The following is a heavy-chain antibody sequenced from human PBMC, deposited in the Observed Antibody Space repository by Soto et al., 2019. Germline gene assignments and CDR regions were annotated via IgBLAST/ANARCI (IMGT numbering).Heavy chain of an antibody. V-gene: IGHV3-74*01. CDR1: GLTFSSYW. CDR3: ARGLRNYYAMDV. J-gene: IGHJ6*02. CDR2: INGDGSNT. Sequence: GGSVRLSCAASGLTFSSYWMHWVRQAPGKGLVWVSRINGDGSNTFYADSVRGRFTVSRDNARDTLFLQINSLRAEDTAVYFCARGLRNYYAMDVWGQGTTVTVSS.